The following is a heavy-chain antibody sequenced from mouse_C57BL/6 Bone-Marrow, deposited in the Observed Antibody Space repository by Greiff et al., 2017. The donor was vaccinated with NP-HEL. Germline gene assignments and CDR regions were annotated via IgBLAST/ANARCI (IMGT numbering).Heavy chain of an antibody. Sequence: QVQLQQSGAELARPGASVKLSCKASGYTFTSYGISWVKQRTGQGLEGIGEIYPRSGNTYYNEKFKGKATLTADKSSSTAYMELRSLTSEDSAVYFCARYRWPPFAYWGQGTLVTVSA. CDR2: IYPRSGNT. V-gene: IGHV1-81*01. D-gene: IGHD2-14*01. CDR3: ARYRWPPFAY. CDR1: GYTFTSYG. J-gene: IGHJ3*01.